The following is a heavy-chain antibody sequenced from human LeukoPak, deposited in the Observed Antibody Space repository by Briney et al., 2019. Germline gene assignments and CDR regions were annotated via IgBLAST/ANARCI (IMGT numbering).Heavy chain of an antibody. J-gene: IGHJ4*02. CDR3: ARAYCGGDCGFDY. Sequence: SETLSPTCTVSGGSISSYYWSWIRQPPGKGLEWIGYIYYSGSTNYNPSLKSRVTISVDTSKNQFSLKLSSVTAADTAVYYCARAYCGGDCGFDYWGQGTLVTVSS. V-gene: IGHV4-59*01. CDR2: IYYSGST. D-gene: IGHD2-21*02. CDR1: GGSISSYY.